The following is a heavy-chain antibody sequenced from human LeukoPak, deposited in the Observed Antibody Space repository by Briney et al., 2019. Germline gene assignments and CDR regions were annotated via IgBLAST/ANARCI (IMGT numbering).Heavy chain of an antibody. D-gene: IGHD2-2*01. CDR3: ARTRLHCSSTSCPPNWFDP. Sequence: ASVKVSCKDSGYTFTSYAMHWVRQAPGQRREWMGWINAGNGDTKYSQKFQGRVTIARDTSASTAYMELSSLRSEDTAVYYCARTRLHCSSTSCPPNWFDPWGQGTLVTVSS. J-gene: IGHJ5*02. CDR2: INAGNGDT. V-gene: IGHV1-3*01. CDR1: GYTFTSYA.